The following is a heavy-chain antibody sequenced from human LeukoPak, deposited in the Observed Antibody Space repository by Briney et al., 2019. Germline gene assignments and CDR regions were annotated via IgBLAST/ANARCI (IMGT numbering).Heavy chain of an antibody. CDR3: TSGEMGP. CDR1: GFTFRNYA. D-gene: IGHD5-24*01. V-gene: IGHV3-15*01. CDR2: IKNKRDGGTT. Sequence: GGSLRLSCAASGFTFRNYAMSWVRQAPGKGLEWVGHIKNKRDGGTTDYGAPVKGRFTISRDDSKNMLYLQMNSLKIEDTAVYYCTSGEMGPWGQGTLVNVSP. J-gene: IGHJ5*02.